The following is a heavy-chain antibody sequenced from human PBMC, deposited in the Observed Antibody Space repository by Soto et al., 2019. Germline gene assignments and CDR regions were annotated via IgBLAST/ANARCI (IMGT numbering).Heavy chain of an antibody. CDR1: GGTFSSYS. Sequence: QVQLVQSGAEVKKPGSSVKVSCEASGGTFSSYSFSWVRQAPGQGLEWMGRVIPILDMANYAQKFQGRVTITADKYTSTVYMEMSSLRSEDTAVYFCARGGAVVVPGAVDRHNWFDPWGQGRLVTVSS. CDR2: VIPILDMA. CDR3: ARGGAVVVPGAVDRHNWFDP. V-gene: IGHV1-69*02. J-gene: IGHJ5*02. D-gene: IGHD2-2*01.